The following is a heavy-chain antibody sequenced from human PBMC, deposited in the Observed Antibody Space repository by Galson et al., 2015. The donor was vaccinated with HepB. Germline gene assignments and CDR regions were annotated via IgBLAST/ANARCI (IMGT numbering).Heavy chain of an antibody. V-gene: IGHV1-3*01. Sequence: SVKVSCKASGYTFTSYAMHWVRQAPGQRLEWMGWINAGNGNTKYSQKFQGRVTIARDTSASTAYMELSSLRSEDTAVYYCARSSKQWLARVVYYGMDVWGQGTTVTVSS. CDR3: ARSSKQWLARVVYYGMDV. CDR2: INAGNGNT. J-gene: IGHJ6*02. CDR1: GYTFTSYA. D-gene: IGHD6-19*01.